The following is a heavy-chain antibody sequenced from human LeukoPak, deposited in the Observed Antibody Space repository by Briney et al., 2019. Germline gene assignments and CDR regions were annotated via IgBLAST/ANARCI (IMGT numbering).Heavy chain of an antibody. Sequence: PGGSLRLSCAASGFTFSSYWMSWVRQAPGKGLEWVANIKQDGSEKNYVDSVKGRFTISRDNAKNSLYLQMNSLRAEDTAVYYCARDRSPAPIPPLRKKSNWFDPWGQGTLVTVSS. CDR2: IKQDGSEK. D-gene: IGHD1-26*01. CDR1: GFTFSSYW. CDR3: ARDRSPAPIPPLRKKSNWFDP. V-gene: IGHV3-7*01. J-gene: IGHJ5*02.